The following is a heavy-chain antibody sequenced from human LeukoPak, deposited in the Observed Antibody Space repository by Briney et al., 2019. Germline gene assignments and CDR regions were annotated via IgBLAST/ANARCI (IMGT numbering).Heavy chain of an antibody. CDR1: GVSISSYY. CDR2: IYYSGST. CDR3: ASGRLSLFY. D-gene: IGHD4/OR15-4a*01. Sequence: SETLSLTCTVSGVSISSYYWSWVRQPPGKGLEWIGYIYYSGSTNYNPSLKSRVTISVDTSKNQFSLKLSSVTAADTAVYYCASGRLSLFYWGQGTLVTVSS. V-gene: IGHV4-59*01. J-gene: IGHJ4*02.